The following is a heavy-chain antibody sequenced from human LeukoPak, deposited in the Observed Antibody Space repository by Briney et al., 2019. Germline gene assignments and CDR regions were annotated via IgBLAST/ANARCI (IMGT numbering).Heavy chain of an antibody. V-gene: IGHV1-8*01. CDR1: GYTFTSYD. CDR2: MNPNSGNT. D-gene: IGHD5-18*01. CDR3: ARGKGRIQLWFSY. J-gene: IGHJ4*02. Sequence: ASVKVSCKASGYTFTSYDINWVRQATGQGFEWMGWMNPNSGNTGYAQKFQGRVTMTRNTSIGTAYMELSSLRSEDTAVYYCARGKGRIQLWFSYWGQGTLVTVSS.